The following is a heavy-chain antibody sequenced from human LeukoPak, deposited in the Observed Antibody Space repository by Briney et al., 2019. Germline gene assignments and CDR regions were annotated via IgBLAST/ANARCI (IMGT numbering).Heavy chain of an antibody. J-gene: IGHJ4*02. CDR3: ARRYYYDSSGYYYFDY. Sequence: GESLQISCQGSGYRFTSYWIGWVRQLPGKGLEWMGIIYPGDSDTRYSPSFQGQVTISADKSISTAYLQWSSLKASDTAMYYCARRYYYDSSGYYYFDYWGQGTLVTVSS. CDR1: GYRFTSYW. D-gene: IGHD3-22*01. V-gene: IGHV5-51*01. CDR2: IYPGDSDT.